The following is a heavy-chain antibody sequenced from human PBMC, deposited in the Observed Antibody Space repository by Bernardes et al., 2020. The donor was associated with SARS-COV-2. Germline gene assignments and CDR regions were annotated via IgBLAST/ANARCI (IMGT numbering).Heavy chain of an antibody. D-gene: IGHD1-26*01. J-gene: IGHJ3*02. CDR3: ARLLSGSYQGDDAFDI. CDR2: IYYSGNT. Sequence: SETLSLTCTVAGGSISSRNHYWGWVRQPPGMGLEWIGIIYYSGNTYYIPSLKSRVTISVDTSKNQFSLKLSSVTAADTAVYYCARLLSGSYQGDDAFDIWGQGTMVTVSS. V-gene: IGHV4-39*01. CDR1: GGSISSRNHY.